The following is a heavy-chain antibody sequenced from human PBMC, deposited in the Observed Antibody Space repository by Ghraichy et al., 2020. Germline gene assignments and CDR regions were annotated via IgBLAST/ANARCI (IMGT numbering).Heavy chain of an antibody. CDR1: GGTFSSYA. Sequence: SVKVSCKASGGTFSSYAISWVRQAPGQGLEWMGGIIPIFGTANYAQKFQGRVTITADESTSTAYMELSSLRSEDTAVYYCAREEGHQRRTGDLDYWGQGTLVTVSS. J-gene: IGHJ4*02. CDR3: AREEGHQRRTGDLDY. D-gene: IGHD7-27*01. V-gene: IGHV1-69*13. CDR2: IIPIFGTA.